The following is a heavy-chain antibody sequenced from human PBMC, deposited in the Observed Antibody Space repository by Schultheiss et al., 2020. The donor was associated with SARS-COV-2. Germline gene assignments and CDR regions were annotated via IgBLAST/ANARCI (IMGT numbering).Heavy chain of an antibody. CDR1: GGSFSGYY. Sequence: GSLRLSCAVYGGSFSGYYWSWIRQPPGKGLEWIGEINHSGSTNYNPSLKSRVTISVDTSKNQFSLKLSSVTAADTAVYYCARVSVAVLGWFDPWGQGTLVTVSS. CDR2: INHSGST. J-gene: IGHJ5*02. D-gene: IGHD2-15*01. V-gene: IGHV4-34*01. CDR3: ARVSVAVLGWFDP.